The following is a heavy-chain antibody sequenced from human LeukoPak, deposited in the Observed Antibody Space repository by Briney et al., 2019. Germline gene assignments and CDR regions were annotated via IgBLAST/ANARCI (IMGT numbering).Heavy chain of an antibody. V-gene: IGHV1-69*13. Sequence: ASVTVSCKASGGTFSSYAISWVRQAPGQGLEWMGGIIPIFGTANYAQKFQGRVTITADESTSTAYMELSSLRSEDTAVYYCARGGYSSSWYYFDYWGQGTMVTVSS. CDR3: ARGGYSSSWYYFDY. CDR2: IIPIFGTA. J-gene: IGHJ4*02. D-gene: IGHD6-13*01. CDR1: GGTFSSYA.